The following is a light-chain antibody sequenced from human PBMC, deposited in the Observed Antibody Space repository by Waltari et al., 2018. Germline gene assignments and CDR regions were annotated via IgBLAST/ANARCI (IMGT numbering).Light chain of an antibody. CDR2: AAS. J-gene: IGKJ2*01. CDR3: QQSYGIPYT. CDR1: ENINDY. Sequence: DIQVTQSPSSLSASVGDTVTVACRASENINDYLNWYQQKPGKAPELRIYAASSLQSGVPSRVSGSGSGAEFALTITSLQPEDFATYYCQQSYGIPYTFGQGTILDIK. V-gene: IGKV1-39*01.